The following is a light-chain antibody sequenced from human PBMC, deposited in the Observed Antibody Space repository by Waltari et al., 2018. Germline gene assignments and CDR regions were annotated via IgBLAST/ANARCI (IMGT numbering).Light chain of an antibody. J-gene: IGKJ2*01. CDR2: EVS. CDR3: MQGIHFPYT. CDR1: QSLLLSDGKSH. V-gene: IGKV2-29*03. Sequence: EIVMTQTPLSLSITPGQPASISCESGQSLLLSDGKSHLFWHLPKPGQSLQLRIFEVSRRVSGVPDRFSVSGSGTTFTLKISRVEAEDVGVYYCMQGIHFPYTFGQGTKLEIK.